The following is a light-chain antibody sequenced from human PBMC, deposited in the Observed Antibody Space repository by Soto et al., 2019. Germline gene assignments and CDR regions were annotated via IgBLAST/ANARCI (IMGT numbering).Light chain of an antibody. Sequence: QSVLTQPPSVSGAPGQRVTISCTGSSSNIGAGHAVHWYLQVPGTAPKILIYANNNRPSGVPARFSGSKSGTSVSLAITGLRAEDEAEYYCQSYDTSLSGVIFGAGTKVTVL. CDR3: QSYDTSLSGVI. CDR2: ANN. CDR1: SSNIGAGHA. V-gene: IGLV1-40*01. J-gene: IGLJ2*01.